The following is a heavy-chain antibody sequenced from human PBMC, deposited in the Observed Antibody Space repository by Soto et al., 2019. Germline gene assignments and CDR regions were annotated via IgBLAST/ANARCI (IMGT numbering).Heavy chain of an antibody. CDR2: INDQGSSP. V-gene: IGHV3-74*01. Sequence: PGGSLRLSCAASGFTFNNYWMHWVRQAPGKGLVWVSRINDQGSSPSYADSVKGRFTISRDNSKNTLYLQMNSLRAEDTAVYYCAKPGTTVYFDYWGQGTLVTVSS. CDR1: GFTFNNYW. D-gene: IGHD1-7*01. CDR3: AKPGTTVYFDY. J-gene: IGHJ4*02.